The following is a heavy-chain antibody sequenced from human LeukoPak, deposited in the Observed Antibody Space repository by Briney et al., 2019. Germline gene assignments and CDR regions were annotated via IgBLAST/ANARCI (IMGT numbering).Heavy chain of an antibody. CDR1: EYTFTDYY. J-gene: IGHJ4*02. Sequence: GASVKLSCKASEYTFTDYYLHWVRQAPGQGFEWMGWINPVSGGTNYVQKFQGRVTMTRDTSISTAYMELSRLRSDDTAVYYCARANFLSCSSTSCLFDYWGQGTLVTVSS. V-gene: IGHV1-2*02. D-gene: IGHD2-2*01. CDR2: INPVSGGT. CDR3: ARANFLSCSSTSCLFDY.